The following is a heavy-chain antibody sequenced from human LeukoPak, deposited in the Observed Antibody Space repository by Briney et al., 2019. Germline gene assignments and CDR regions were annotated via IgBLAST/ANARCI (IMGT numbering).Heavy chain of an antibody. Sequence: GGSLRLSCTTSGFIFSNYAVNWVRQAPGKGLEWVAIISGGGETTYYGDSVKGRFTISRDNSKNTLYLQMNGLRVEDTAVYYCAKGDFDWLSWGQGTLVTVSS. J-gene: IGHJ4*02. CDR1: GFIFSNYA. V-gene: IGHV3-23*02. D-gene: IGHD3-9*01. CDR3: AKGDFDWLS. CDR2: ISGGGETT.